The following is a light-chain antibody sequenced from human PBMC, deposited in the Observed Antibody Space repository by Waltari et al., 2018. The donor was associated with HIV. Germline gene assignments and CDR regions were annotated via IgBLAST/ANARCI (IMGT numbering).Light chain of an antibody. Sequence: DIQMTQSPSSVSASVGGAISISCRASQNIGRELARYQLKPGKAPRLLIYETSRLNDGVSTRFKGSGSKSNFTFGGTKLQPEDFAMYVCQQAKSVPHTFAGGTRVE. CDR3: QQAKSVPHT. CDR2: ETS. CDR1: QNIGRE. J-gene: IGKJ4*02. V-gene: IGKV1-12*01.